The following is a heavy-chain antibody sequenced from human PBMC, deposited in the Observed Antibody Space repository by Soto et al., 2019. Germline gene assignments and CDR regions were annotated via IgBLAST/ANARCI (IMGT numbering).Heavy chain of an antibody. V-gene: IGHV4-61*01. CDR1: GVSVSNGSYY. CDR3: AREQQLGHVKTFDH. D-gene: IGHD6-13*01. CDR2: IYYSGST. Sequence: SETLSLTCTVSGVSVSNGSYYWTWIRQPPGKGLEWIGYIYYSGSTNYNPSLKSRVTISVDTSKNQFSLKLSSVTATDTAIYYCAREQQLGHVKTFDHWGQGTLVT. J-gene: IGHJ4*02.